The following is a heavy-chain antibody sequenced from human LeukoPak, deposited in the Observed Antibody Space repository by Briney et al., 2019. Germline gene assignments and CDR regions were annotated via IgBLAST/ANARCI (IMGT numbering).Heavy chain of an antibody. CDR3: ARGVAWFGELFDS. V-gene: IGHV4-38-2*02. D-gene: IGHD3-10*01. J-gene: IGHJ4*02. Sequence: SETLSLTCTVSGYSISSGYYWGWIRQPPGKGLEWIGSIYHSGSTYYNPSLKSRVTISVDTSKNQFSLKLSSVTAADTAVYYCARGVAWFGELFDSWGQGTLVTVSS. CDR2: IYHSGST. CDR1: GYSISSGYY.